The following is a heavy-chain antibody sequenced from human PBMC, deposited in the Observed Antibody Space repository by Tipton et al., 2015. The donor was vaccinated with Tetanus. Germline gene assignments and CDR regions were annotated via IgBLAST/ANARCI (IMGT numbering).Heavy chain of an antibody. CDR3: ARGGDPYRGQYWYFDL. Sequence: TLSLTCGVSGGSLSGYYWSWIRQPPGKGLEWIGEIHPSGNTDYSPSLRSRVTISVDTSKNQFSLTLSSVTADDTAVYYCARGGDPYRGQYWYFDLWGRGSLVTVSS. CDR1: GGSLSGYY. J-gene: IGHJ2*01. D-gene: IGHD3-10*01. CDR2: IHPSGNT. V-gene: IGHV4-34*01.